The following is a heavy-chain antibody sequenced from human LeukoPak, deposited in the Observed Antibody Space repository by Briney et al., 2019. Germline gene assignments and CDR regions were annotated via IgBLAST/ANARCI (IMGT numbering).Heavy chain of an antibody. CDR2: ITGDSGTI. D-gene: IGHD2-15*01. CDR1: GFASSSYA. CDR3: ARDRMGGSFDY. Sequence: GGSLRLSCAASGFASSSYAMNWVRQAPGKGLEWVSFITGDSGTIYYVDSMKGRFTISRDNAKNSLYLQIDNLRAEDTAVYYCARDRMGGSFDYWGQGTPVTVSS. J-gene: IGHJ4*02. V-gene: IGHV3-48*01.